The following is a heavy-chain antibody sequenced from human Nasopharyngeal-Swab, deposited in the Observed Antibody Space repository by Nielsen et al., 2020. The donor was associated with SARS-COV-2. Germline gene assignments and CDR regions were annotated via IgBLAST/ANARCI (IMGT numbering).Heavy chain of an antibody. CDR1: GFTFSSYW. CDR2: LKQDGSEK. D-gene: IGHD3-10*01. J-gene: IGHJ6*03. V-gene: IGHV3-7*04. Sequence: GESLKISCAASGFTFSSYWMSWVRQAPGKGLEWVANLKQDGSEKYYVDSVKGRFTISRDNAKNSLYLQMNSLRAEDTAVYYCARGDSGALYYYYYYMDVWGKGTTVTVSS. CDR3: ARGDSGALYYYYYYMDV.